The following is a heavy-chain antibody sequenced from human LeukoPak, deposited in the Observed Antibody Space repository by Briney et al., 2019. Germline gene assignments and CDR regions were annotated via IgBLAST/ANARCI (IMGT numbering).Heavy chain of an antibody. J-gene: IGHJ4*02. D-gene: IGHD5-18*01. V-gene: IGHV3-30*02. CDR1: GFTFSSYG. CDR2: IRYDGSYK. CDR3: AREGYSYGLGDYYFDY. Sequence: GGSLRLSCASSGFTFSSYGMHWVRQAPGQGLEWVAFIRYDGSYKYYTDSVKGRFTISRDNSKNTLYLQMNSLRAEDTAVYYCAREGYSYGLGDYYFDYWGQGTLVTVSS.